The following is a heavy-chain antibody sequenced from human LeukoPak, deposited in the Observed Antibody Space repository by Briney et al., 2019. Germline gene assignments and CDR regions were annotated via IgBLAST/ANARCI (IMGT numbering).Heavy chain of an antibody. J-gene: IGHJ3*02. D-gene: IGHD2-21*02. Sequence: GASVKVSCKASGYTFTSYYMHWVRQAPGQGLEWMGIINPSGGSTSYAQKFQGRVTMTRDTSTSTVYMELSSLRSEDTTMYYCARGPRRGAPTAVPQGPLDGFDIWGQGTMVTVSS. CDR1: GYTFTSYY. CDR2: INPSGGST. V-gene: IGHV1-46*01. CDR3: ARGPRRGAPTAVPQGPLDGFDI.